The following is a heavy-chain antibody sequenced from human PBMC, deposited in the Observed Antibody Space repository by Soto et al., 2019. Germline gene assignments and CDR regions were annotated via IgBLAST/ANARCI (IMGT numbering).Heavy chain of an antibody. CDR2: IVPNIGTV. CDR3: ARRNTAGFLRYFDN. D-gene: IGHD6-19*01. J-gene: IGHJ4*02. CDR1: GGTLTNFINYP. V-gene: IGHV1-69*06. Sequence: QVQLVQSGAEVMQSGSSVKVSCKPSGGTLTNFINYPINWVRQSPGQGLEWMGGIVPNIGTVNYAQKFQGRVTMTADKSTGTVYMELSSLRSDDSALYYCARRNTAGFLRYFDNWGQGTLVTVSS.